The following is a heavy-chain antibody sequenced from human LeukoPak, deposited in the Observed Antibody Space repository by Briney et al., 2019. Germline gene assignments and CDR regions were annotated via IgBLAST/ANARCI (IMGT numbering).Heavy chain of an antibody. J-gene: IGHJ4*02. CDR1: GFTFSSYA. V-gene: IGHV3-23*01. D-gene: IGHD6-13*01. CDR3: VKDYSTIAAAANPLFDY. Sequence: GGSLRLSCAASGFTFSSYAVTWVRQAPGKGLEWVSGITGSGDTTFYADSVKGRFTISRDNSKNTLYLQMHSLRAEDTAVYYCVKDYSTIAAAANPLFDYWGQGALVTVSS. CDR2: ITGSGDTT.